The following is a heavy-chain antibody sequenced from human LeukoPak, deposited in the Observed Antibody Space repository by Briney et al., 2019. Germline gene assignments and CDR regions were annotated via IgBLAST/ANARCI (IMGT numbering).Heavy chain of an antibody. CDR1: GGSFTDYY. Sequence: PSETLSLTCDVFGGSFTDYYCTWIRQSPGKGLEWIGDINQFGSTNYNPSLKSRVSISADTSKNQFSLKLGSVTAADTAVYYCARDRGEGIFDYWGQGTLVTVSS. CDR2: INQFGST. J-gene: IGHJ4*02. CDR3: ARDRGEGIFDY. V-gene: IGHV4-34*01. D-gene: IGHD3-10*01.